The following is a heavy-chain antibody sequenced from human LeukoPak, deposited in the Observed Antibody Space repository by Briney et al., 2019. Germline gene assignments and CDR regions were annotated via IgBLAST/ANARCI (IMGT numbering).Heavy chain of an antibody. V-gene: IGHV4-59*12. CDR1: GGSSSNYY. CDR3: ARCEKFYDSGADYLDY. Sequence: SETLSLTCTVSGGSSSNYYWSWIRQPPGKGLEWIGYIYYSGNTNYNPSLKSRVTMSVDTSKNQFSLKLNSVTAADTAVYYCARCEKFYDSGADYLDYWGQGALVTVSS. J-gene: IGHJ4*02. D-gene: IGHD3-22*01. CDR2: IYYSGNT.